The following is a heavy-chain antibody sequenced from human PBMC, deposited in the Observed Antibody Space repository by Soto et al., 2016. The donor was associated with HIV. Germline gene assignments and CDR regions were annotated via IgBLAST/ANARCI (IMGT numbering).Heavy chain of an antibody. CDR2: MSGDGDRT. CDR3: AKDSRSFLFFDSSGRGKYYFDN. CDR1: GFTFSSYA. J-gene: IGHJ4*02. D-gene: IGHD6-19*01. V-gene: IGHV3-23*01. Sequence: EVQLLESGGGFVQPGGSLRLSCAASGFTFSSYAMSWVRQGPGKGLEWVSAMSGDGDRTYYVDSVKGRFTISRDNSKNTLYLQMNRLRAEDTAVFYCAKDSRSFLFFDSSGRGKYYFDNWGPGTRVTVSS.